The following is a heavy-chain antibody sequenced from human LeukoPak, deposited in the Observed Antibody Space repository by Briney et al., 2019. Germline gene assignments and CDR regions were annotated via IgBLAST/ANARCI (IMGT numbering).Heavy chain of an antibody. Sequence: GESLKISCKGSGYSFTSYWIGWVRQMPGKDLEWMGIIYPGDSDTRYSPSFQGQVTISADKSISTAYLQWSSLKSSDTAMYYCARQSVKGASDYTPSFDYWGQGTLVTVSS. V-gene: IGHV5-51*01. CDR1: GYSFTSYW. CDR2: IYPGDSDT. J-gene: IGHJ4*02. D-gene: IGHD5-12*01. CDR3: ARQSVKGASDYTPSFDY.